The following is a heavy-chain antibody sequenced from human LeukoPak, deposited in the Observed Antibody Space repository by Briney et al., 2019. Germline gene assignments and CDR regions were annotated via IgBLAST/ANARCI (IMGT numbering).Heavy chain of an antibody. CDR1: GFTFSSYA. CDR2: ISYSGST. D-gene: IGHD4-17*01. CDR3: ARGHYGDYIHDAFDM. Sequence: PGGSLRLSCAASGFTFSSYAMSWIRQPPGKGLEWIGYISYSGSTNYNPSLKSRVTISLDTSKNQFSLKLRSVTAADTAMYYCARGHYGDYIHDAFDMWGQGTMVTVSS. V-gene: IGHV4-59*01. J-gene: IGHJ3*02.